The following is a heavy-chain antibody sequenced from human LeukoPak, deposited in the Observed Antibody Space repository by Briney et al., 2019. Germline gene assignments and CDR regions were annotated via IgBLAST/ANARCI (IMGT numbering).Heavy chain of an antibody. CDR3: ARGGDIVGATRSAFDI. CDR1: GFTVNSNY. CDR2: FSSGGTT. J-gene: IGHJ3*02. D-gene: IGHD1-26*01. Sequence: GGSLRLSCAASGFTVNSNYMSWVRQAPGKGLEWVSVFSSGGTTYYADSVKGRFTISRDNSKNTLYLQMDSLSAEDTAVYYCARGGDIVGATRSAFDIWGQGTMVTVSS. V-gene: IGHV3-53*01.